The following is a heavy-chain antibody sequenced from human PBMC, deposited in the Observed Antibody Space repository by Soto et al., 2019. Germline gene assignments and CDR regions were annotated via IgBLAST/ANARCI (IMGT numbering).Heavy chain of an antibody. V-gene: IGHV5-51*01. D-gene: IGHD1-26*01. CDR1: GYRFANYW. Sequence: GESLKISCKASGYRFANYWIGWVRQMPGKGLELMGIIYPDDSDTRYSPSFQGQVTISADKSITTAYLQWSSLKASDTAMYYCARFPSGRDPNWFDPWGQGTLVTVSS. J-gene: IGHJ5*02. CDR3: ARFPSGRDPNWFDP. CDR2: IYPDDSDT.